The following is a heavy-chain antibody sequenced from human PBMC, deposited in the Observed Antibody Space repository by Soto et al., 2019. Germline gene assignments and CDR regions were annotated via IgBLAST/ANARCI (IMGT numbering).Heavy chain of an antibody. V-gene: IGHV1-18*01. J-gene: IGHJ6*02. Sequence: QVQLVQSGAEVKKPGASVKVSCKASGYTFTSYGISWVRQAPGQGLEWMGWISAYNGNTNYAQKLQGRVTMTTATSTSTAYMELRSLRSDDTAVYYCARRNYDPAGGPFYYGMDVWGQGTTVTVSS. D-gene: IGHD3-3*01. CDR1: GYTFTSYG. CDR3: ARRNYDPAGGPFYYGMDV. CDR2: ISAYNGNT.